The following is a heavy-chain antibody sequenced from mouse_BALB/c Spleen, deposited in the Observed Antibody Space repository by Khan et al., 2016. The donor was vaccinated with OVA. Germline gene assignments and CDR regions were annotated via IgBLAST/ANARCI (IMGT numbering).Heavy chain of an antibody. CDR1: GYTFSSSW. Sequence: QVQLQQSGAELVRPGSSVKISCKASGYTFSSSWMNWVKQRPGQGLEGIGQIYPGDGDNNYNGKFKGKATLTADKSSRTAYMQLSSLTSEDSAVYFCARYYGSRFAYWGQGTLVTVSA. J-gene: IGHJ3*01. CDR2: IYPGDGDN. V-gene: IGHV1-80*01. CDR3: ARYYGSRFAY. D-gene: IGHD1-1*01.